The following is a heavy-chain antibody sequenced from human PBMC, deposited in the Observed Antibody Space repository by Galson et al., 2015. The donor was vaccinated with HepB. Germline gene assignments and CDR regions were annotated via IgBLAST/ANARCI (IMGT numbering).Heavy chain of an antibody. CDR1: GFAFSTYS. D-gene: IGHD2-2*01. CDR2: ISATSRYI. V-gene: IGHV3-21*01. J-gene: IGHJ1*01. CDR3: ARDSQPGY. Sequence: LRLSCAASGFAFSTYSMNWVRQVPGKGLEWLSSISATSRYIYYADSVKGRFTISRDNDKNSLYLQMNSLRGEDTAVYYCARDSQPGYWGQGTLVTVSS.